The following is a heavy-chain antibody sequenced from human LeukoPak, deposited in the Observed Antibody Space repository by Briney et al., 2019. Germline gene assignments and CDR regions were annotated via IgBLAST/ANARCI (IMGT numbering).Heavy chain of an antibody. CDR3: ARRGTGHGMDV. J-gene: IGHJ6*02. CDR2: INNDGSSA. Sequence: GGSLRLSCAASGFTFNNYWIHWVRQVPGKGLVWVSRINNDGSSASYVDSVKGRFTISRDNAKSTLFLQMNSLRAEDTAVYYCARRGTGHGMDVWGQGTTVIVSS. D-gene: IGHD1-1*01. V-gene: IGHV3-74*01. CDR1: GFTFNNYW.